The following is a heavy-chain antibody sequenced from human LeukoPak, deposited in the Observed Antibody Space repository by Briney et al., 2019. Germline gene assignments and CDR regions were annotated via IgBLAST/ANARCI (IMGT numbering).Heavy chain of an antibody. CDR3: ASSYYYDSSGYLDY. D-gene: IGHD3-22*01. V-gene: IGHV3-33*01. CDR2: IWYDVINK. J-gene: IGHJ4*02. Sequence: IWYDVINKYYADSVKGPFTISRDNSNNTLYLQMNSLRAEDTAVYYCASSYYYDSSGYLDYWGQGTLVTVSS.